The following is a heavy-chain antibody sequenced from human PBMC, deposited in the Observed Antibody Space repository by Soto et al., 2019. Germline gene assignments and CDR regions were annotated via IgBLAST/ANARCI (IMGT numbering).Heavy chain of an antibody. V-gene: IGHV3-7*05. CDR3: ARDGLVVVVDIHYYYYGMDV. J-gene: IGHJ6*02. CDR1: GFTFSSYW. Sequence: GGSLRLSCAASGFTFSSYWMSWVRQAPGKGLEWVANIKQDGSEKYYVDSVKGRFTISRDNAKNSLYLQMNSLRAEDTAVYYCARDGLVVVVDIHYYYYGMDVWGQGTTVTVSS. CDR2: IKQDGSEK. D-gene: IGHD2-15*01.